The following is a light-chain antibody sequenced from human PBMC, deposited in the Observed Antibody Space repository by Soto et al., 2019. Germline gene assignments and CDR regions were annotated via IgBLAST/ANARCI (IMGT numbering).Light chain of an antibody. Sequence: ETVMTQSPATLSGSPGERATLSCRASQSVATNLAWYQQKPGQAPRLLIYGASTRATGIPARFSGSGSGTDFTLTISCLQSEDFATYYCQQYYSFPWTFGQGTKVDIK. CDR1: QSVATN. CDR2: GAS. V-gene: IGKV3-15*01. J-gene: IGKJ1*01. CDR3: QQYYSFPWT.